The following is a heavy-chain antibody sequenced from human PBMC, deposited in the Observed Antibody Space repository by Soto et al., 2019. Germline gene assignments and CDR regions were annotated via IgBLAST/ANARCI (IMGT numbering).Heavy chain of an antibody. CDR3: ARDVGYCSSTSCPSPPYFDY. CDR1: GFTFSDYY. Sequence: GGSLRLSCAASGFTFSDYYMSWIRQAPGKGLEWVSYISSSGSTIYYADSVKGRFTIPRDNAKNSLYLQMNSLRAEDTAVYYCARDVGYCSSTSCPSPPYFDYWGQGTLVTVSS. V-gene: IGHV3-11*01. D-gene: IGHD2-2*01. CDR2: ISSSGSTI. J-gene: IGHJ4*02.